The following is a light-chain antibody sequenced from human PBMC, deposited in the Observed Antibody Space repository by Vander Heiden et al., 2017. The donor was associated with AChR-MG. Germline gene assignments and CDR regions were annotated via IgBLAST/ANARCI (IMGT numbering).Light chain of an antibody. CDR3: QQYGSSPLT. Sequence: EIVLTQSPGTLSLSPGERATLSCRASQSVSNSYLAWYQQQPGQAPRLLISDASRRATGIPDRFSGSGSGTDFTLTISRLEPEDFAVYYCQQYGSSPLTFGGGTKVEIK. CDR1: QSVSNSY. V-gene: IGKV3-20*01. CDR2: DAS. J-gene: IGKJ4*01.